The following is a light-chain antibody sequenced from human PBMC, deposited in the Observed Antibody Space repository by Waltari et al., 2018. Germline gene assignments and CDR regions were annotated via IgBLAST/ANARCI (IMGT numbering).Light chain of an antibody. CDR3: QQFGSSPYT. V-gene: IGKV3-20*01. Sequence: VLTQSQGTLSLSLGESVTLSCRASQSVSSTYLAWYQQKRGQAPRLLIYGASRATGIPDRFSGSGSGTDFTLTISRLEPEDFAVYYCQQFGSSPYTFGQGTKLDI. CDR2: GAS. CDR1: QSVSSTY. J-gene: IGKJ2*01.